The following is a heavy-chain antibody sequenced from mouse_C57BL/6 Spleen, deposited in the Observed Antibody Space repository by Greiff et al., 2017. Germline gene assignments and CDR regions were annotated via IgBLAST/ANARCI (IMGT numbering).Heavy chain of an antibody. CDR2: ISSGGSYT. Sequence: EVHLVESGGDLVKPGGSLKLSCAASGFTFSSYGMSWVRQTPDKRLEWVATISSGGSYTYSPESVKGRFTISRDNAKNTLYLQMSSLKSEDTAMYYCARSSLLLRPYFDIWAQGPRSPSPQ. CDR3: ARSSLLLRPYFDI. J-gene: IGHJ1*03. D-gene: IGHD1-1*01. CDR1: GFTFSSYG. V-gene: IGHV5-6*01.